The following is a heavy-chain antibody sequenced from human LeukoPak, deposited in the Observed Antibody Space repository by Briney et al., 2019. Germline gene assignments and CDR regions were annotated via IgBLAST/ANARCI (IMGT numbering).Heavy chain of an antibody. CDR2: ISGSCGSA. CDR3: ARDLSVLWFGELLPTYYFDY. J-gene: IGHJ4*02. V-gene: IGHV3-23*01. Sequence: GGSLRLSCAASGFTFSSYAMSWVRETPGKGLEWISAISGSCGSAYYADSVKGRFTISRDNAKNSLYLQMDSLRAEDTAVYYCARDLSVLWFGELLPTYYFDYWGQGTLVTVSS. CDR1: GFTFSSYA. D-gene: IGHD3-10*01.